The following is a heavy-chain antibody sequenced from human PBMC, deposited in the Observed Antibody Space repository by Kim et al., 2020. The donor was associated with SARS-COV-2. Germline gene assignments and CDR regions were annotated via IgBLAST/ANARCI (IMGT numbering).Heavy chain of an antibody. Sequence: GGSLRLSYAASGFTFSSYAMHWVRQAPGKGLEYVSAISSNGGSTYYANSVKGRFTISRDNSKNTLYLQMGSLRAEDMAVYYCARVSMATIIDYWGQGTLVTVSS. CDR1: GFTFSSYA. CDR2: ISSNGGST. J-gene: IGHJ4*02. V-gene: IGHV3-64*01. D-gene: IGHD5-12*01. CDR3: ARVSMATIIDY.